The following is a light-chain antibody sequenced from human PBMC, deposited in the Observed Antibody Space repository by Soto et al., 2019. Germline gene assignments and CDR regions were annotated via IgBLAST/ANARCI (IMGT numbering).Light chain of an antibody. Sequence: DIQMTQSPSSLSASVGDRVTVTCRTSQNIYNYLNWYQQKPGKAPKLLIYAASSVQSGVPLRFSGSGSGKDFTLTISSLQPEDFATYYCQQTHSTPVTFGQGTRLEVK. CDR3: QQTHSTPVT. CDR2: AAS. V-gene: IGKV1-39*01. CDR1: QNIYNY. J-gene: IGKJ5*01.